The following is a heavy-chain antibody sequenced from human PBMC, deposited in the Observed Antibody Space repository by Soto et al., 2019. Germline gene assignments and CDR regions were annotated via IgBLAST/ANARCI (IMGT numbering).Heavy chain of an antibody. CDR1: GFTFVDYA. CDR2: ISWNSGFI. Sequence: GGSLRLSCAASGFTFVDYAVHWVRQAPGKGLEWVSGISWNSGFIAYADSVKGRFTISRDNAKNSLYLQMNSVRAEDTALYYCAKARDYAELRCPFDYWGQGTLVTVSS. J-gene: IGHJ4*02. V-gene: IGHV3-9*01. D-gene: IGHD4-17*01. CDR3: AKARDYAELRCPFDY.